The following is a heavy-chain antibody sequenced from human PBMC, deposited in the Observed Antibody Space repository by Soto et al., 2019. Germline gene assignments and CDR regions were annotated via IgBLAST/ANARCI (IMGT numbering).Heavy chain of an antibody. CDR1: GYTFTGYY. V-gene: IGHV1-2*04. CDR3: ARSELRFLESPPYGMDV. CDR2: INPNSGGT. J-gene: IGHJ6*02. D-gene: IGHD3-3*01. Sequence: QVQLVQSGAEVKKPGASVKVSCKASGYTFTGYYMHWVRQAPGQGLEWMGWINPNSGGTNYAQKFQGWVTMTRDTSISTAYMELSRLRSDDTAVYYCARSELRFLESPPYGMDVWGQGTTVTVSS.